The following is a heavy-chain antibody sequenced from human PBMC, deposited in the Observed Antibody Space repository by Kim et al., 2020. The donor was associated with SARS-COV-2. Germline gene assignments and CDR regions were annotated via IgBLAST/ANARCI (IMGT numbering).Heavy chain of an antibody. J-gene: IGHJ6*02. CDR1: GGSFSAYY. V-gene: IGHV4-34*01. CDR3: ARGPRFSDWTLSTYYYGMDV. Sequence: SETLSLTCAVSGGSFSAYYWSWIRQPPGKGLEWIGEINHNGDTNYNPSLKSRVIILRDASKNQFSLKLTSVTAADMAVYYCARGPRFSDWTLSTYYYGMDVWGQGTTVTVSS. D-gene: IGHD3-9*01. CDR2: INHNGDT.